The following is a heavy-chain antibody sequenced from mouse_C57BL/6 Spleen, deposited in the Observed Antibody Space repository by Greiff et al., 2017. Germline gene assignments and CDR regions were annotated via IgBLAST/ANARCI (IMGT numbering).Heavy chain of an antibody. V-gene: IGHV1-69*01. Sequence: QVQLQQPGAELVMPGASVKLSCTASGYTFTSDWMHWVKQRPGQGLEWIGEIDPSDSYTNYNQKFKGKTTLTVDKSSSTAYMQLSSLTSEDSAVYYCARGGTTVLDYWGQGTTLTVSS. CDR2: IDPSDSYT. D-gene: IGHD1-1*01. J-gene: IGHJ2*01. CDR1: GYTFTSDW. CDR3: ARGGTTVLDY.